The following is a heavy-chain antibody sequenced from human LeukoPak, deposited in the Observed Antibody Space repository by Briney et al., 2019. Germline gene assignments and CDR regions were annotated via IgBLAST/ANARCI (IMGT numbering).Heavy chain of an antibody. Sequence: GGTLRLSCAASGFTFNRYGMSWVRQAPGKGLEWVSVVYTGGSAYYADSVKGRFTISGDNSKNTLYLQMNSLRAEDTAVYYCARGYGSGRRGRAFDIWGQGTMVTVSS. CDR3: ARGYGSGRRGRAFDI. D-gene: IGHD3-10*01. J-gene: IGHJ3*02. CDR1: GFTFNRYG. V-gene: IGHV3-66*01. CDR2: VYTGGSA.